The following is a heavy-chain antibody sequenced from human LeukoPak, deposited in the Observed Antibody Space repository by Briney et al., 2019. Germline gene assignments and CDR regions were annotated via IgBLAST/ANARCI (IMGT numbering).Heavy chain of an antibody. D-gene: IGHD6-13*01. CDR3: ARAAGMGGSSWPSYNWFDP. Sequence: SETLSLTCTVSGGSIRNYYWSWIRQPPGKGLEWLGYIYYSGSTYYNPSLKSRVTISVDTSKNQFSLKLSSVTAADTAVYYGARAAGMGGSSWPSYNWFDPWGQGTLVTVSS. V-gene: IGHV4-30-4*01. CDR2: IYYSGST. J-gene: IGHJ5*02. CDR1: GGSIRNYY.